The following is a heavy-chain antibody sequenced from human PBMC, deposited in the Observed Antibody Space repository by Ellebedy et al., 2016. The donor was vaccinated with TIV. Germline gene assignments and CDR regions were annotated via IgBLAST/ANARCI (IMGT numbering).Heavy chain of an antibody. J-gene: IGHJ3*02. CDR1: GGSISSYY. CDR3: ARALGKSDAFDI. V-gene: IGHV4-59*12. D-gene: IGHD1-14*01. CDR2: IYYSGST. Sequence: GSLRLXCTVSGGSISSYYWSWIRQPPGKGLEWIGSIYYSGSTYYNPSLKSRVTISVDTSKNQFSLKLSSVTAADTAVYYCARALGKSDAFDIWGQGTMVTVSS.